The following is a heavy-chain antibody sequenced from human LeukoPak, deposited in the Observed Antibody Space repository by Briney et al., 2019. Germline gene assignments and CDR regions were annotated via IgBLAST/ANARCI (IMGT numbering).Heavy chain of an antibody. D-gene: IGHD3-9*01. CDR1: GFTFSSYG. Sequence: GGSLRLSCAASGFTFSSYGMHWVRQAPGKGLEWVAVIWYDGSNKYYADSVKGRFTISRDNAKNSLYLQMNSLRAEDTAVYYCARFYYDILFYYGMDVWGQGTTVTVSS. CDR3: ARFYYDILFYYGMDV. J-gene: IGHJ6*02. V-gene: IGHV3-33*03. CDR2: IWYDGSNK.